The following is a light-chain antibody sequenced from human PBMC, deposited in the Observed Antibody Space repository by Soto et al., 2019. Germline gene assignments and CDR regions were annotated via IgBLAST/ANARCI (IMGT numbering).Light chain of an antibody. Sequence: DIQMTQSPSSLSASVRDRVTITCRASQGISNYLAWYQQKPGKVPKLLIYAASTLQSGVPSRFSGSGSGTDFTLTISSLPPEDVANYYCQKYDSAPWTFGQGTKVEIK. CDR3: QKYDSAPWT. CDR1: QGISNY. V-gene: IGKV1-27*01. CDR2: AAS. J-gene: IGKJ1*01.